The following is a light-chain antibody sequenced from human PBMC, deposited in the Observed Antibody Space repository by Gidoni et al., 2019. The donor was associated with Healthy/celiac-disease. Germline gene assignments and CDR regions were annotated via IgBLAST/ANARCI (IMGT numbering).Light chain of an antibody. J-gene: IGKJ1*01. CDR1: QSISSW. CDR2: KAS. CDR3: QQYNSYSKT. V-gene: IGKV1-5*03. Sequence: DIQMTQSPSTLSASVGDRVTITCRASQSISSWLAWYQQKPGNAPKLLIYKASNLESGVPSRFSGSGSGTEFTLTISSLQPDDFATYYCQQYNSYSKTFGQGTKVEIQ.